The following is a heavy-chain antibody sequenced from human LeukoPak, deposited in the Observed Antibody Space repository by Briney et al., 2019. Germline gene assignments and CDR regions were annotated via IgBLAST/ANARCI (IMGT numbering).Heavy chain of an antibody. Sequence: GGSLRLSCAASGFNFSSYWMHWVRQAPGKGLVWVSRINSDGSSTSYADSVKGRFTISRDNAKNTLYLQMNSLRAEDTAVYYCARDAVTTSLDWFDPWGQGTLVTVSS. CDR2: INSDGSST. V-gene: IGHV3-74*01. CDR3: ARDAVTTSLDWFDP. CDR1: GFNFSSYW. D-gene: IGHD4-17*01. J-gene: IGHJ5*02.